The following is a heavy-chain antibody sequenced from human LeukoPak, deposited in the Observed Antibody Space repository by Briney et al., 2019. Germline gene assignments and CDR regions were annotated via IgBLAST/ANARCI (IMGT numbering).Heavy chain of an antibody. V-gene: IGHV3-23*01. D-gene: IGHD2-15*01. CDR2: ISGSGGST. Sequence: GGSLRLSCAASGLTFISYAMSWVRQAPGKGLEWVSAISGSGGSTYYADSVKGRFTISRDNSKNTLYLQMNSLRAEDTAVYYCAKDRRGYCGGGSCYPLDYWGQGTLVTVSS. CDR1: GLTFISYA. J-gene: IGHJ4*02. CDR3: AKDRRGYCGGGSCYPLDY.